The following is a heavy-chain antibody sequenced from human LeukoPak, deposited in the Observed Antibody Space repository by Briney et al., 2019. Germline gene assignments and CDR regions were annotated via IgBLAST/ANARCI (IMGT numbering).Heavy chain of an antibody. J-gene: IGHJ3*01. CDR2: ISAYNGNT. CDR1: GYTFTSYG. CDR3: AREGRHSALDV. V-gene: IGHV1-18*01. Sequence: TSVRVSCKASGYTFTSYGIRWVREAPGQGLEWMGWISAYNGNTNYAQKLQGRVTMTTDTSTSTDCMELRSLRSDDTPLYDCAREGRHSALDVGPQGPMVTVSS.